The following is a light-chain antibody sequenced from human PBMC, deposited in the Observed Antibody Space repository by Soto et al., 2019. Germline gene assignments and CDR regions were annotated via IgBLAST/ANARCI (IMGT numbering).Light chain of an antibody. CDR2: LGS. CDR3: MQALQAPLT. CDR1: QSLLHSDGYNY. J-gene: IGKJ4*01. V-gene: IGKV2-28*01. Sequence: DVVMTQSPLSLPVTPGEPASISCRSSQSLLHSDGYNYLDGFLQRPGQSPQVLIYLGSNRAPGGPDRFSGSGSVTDFTLKISRVEAEDVRVYYCMQALQAPLTFGGGTQVEIK.